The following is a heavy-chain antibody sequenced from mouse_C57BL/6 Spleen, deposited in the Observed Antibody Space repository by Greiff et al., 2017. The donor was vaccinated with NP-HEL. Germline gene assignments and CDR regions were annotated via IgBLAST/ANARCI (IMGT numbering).Heavy chain of an antibody. V-gene: IGHV1-55*01. CDR3: ARRDYVSSPFDY. CDR2: IYPGSGST. D-gene: IGHD1-1*01. J-gene: IGHJ2*01. CDR1: GYTFTSYW. Sequence: QVQLQQPGAELVKPGASVKMSCKASGYTFTSYWITWVKQRPGQGLEWIGDIYPGSGSTNYNEKFKSKATLTVDTSSSTAYMQLSSLTSEDSAVYYCARRDYVSSPFDYWGQGTTLTVSS.